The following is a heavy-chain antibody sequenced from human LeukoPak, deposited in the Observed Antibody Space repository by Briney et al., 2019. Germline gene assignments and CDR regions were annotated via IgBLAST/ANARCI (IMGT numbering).Heavy chain of an antibody. Sequence: PGGSLRLSCAASGFTFSSYAMSWVRQAPGKGLEWVSAISGSGGSTYYADSVKDRFTISRDNSTNTLYLQMNSLRAEDTAVYYCAKEAGILEWLPYEDYFDYWGQGTLVTVSS. CDR3: AKEAGILEWLPYEDYFDY. V-gene: IGHV3-23*01. J-gene: IGHJ4*02. D-gene: IGHD3-3*01. CDR1: GFTFSSYA. CDR2: ISGSGGST.